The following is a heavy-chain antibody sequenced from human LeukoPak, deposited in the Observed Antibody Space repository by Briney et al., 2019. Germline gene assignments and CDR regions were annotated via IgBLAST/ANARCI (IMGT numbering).Heavy chain of an antibody. D-gene: IGHD6-13*01. Sequence: GRSLRLSCAASGFTFSSYGMHWVRQAPGKGLEWVAVIWYDGSNKYYADSVKGRFTISRDNSKNTLYLQMNSLRAEDTAVYYCAITKQQLGYFDYWGQGTLVTVSS. V-gene: IGHV3-33*01. CDR3: AITKQQLGYFDY. CDR1: GFTFSSYG. J-gene: IGHJ4*02. CDR2: IWYDGSNK.